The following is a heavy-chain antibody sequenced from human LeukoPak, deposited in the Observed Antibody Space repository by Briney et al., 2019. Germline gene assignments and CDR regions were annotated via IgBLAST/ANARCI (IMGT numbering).Heavy chain of an antibody. CDR3: ARDHYDSSGYTFDY. D-gene: IGHD3-22*01. Sequence: GGSLRLSCAASGFTFSSYEMNWVRQAPGKGLEWVSYISSSGSTIYYADSVKGRFTISRDNAKNSLYLQMNSLRAEDTAVYYCARDHYDSSGYTFDYWGQGTLVTVSS. J-gene: IGHJ4*02. CDR2: ISSSGSTI. CDR1: GFTFSSYE. V-gene: IGHV3-48*03.